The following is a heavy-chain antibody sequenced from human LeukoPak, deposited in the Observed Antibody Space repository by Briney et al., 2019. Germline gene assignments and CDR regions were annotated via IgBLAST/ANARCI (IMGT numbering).Heavy chain of an antibody. CDR2: IIPIFDTR. V-gene: IGHV1-69*13. D-gene: IGHD2-2*01. CDR1: GGTFNSYS. CDR3: AVGFCDVTSCYWFDP. J-gene: IGHJ5*02. Sequence: SVKVSCKPSGGTFNSYSIAWVRQAPGQGLEWMGGIIPIFDTRNYAQKFQDRMSIAADEPTNTTFMELSSLTSEDTAIYYCAVGFCDVTSCYWFDPWGQGTLVTVSS.